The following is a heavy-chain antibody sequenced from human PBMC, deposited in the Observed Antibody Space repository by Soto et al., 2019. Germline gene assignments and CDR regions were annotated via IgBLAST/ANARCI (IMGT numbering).Heavy chain of an antibody. D-gene: IGHD3-16*02. Sequence: SETLSLTCAVSGASISSDAYYWSWIRQHPGKGLEWIGYISYTGTTYYNPSLKSRVTISVDTSKNQFSLKLTSVTAADTALYYCARYRFSDTWSKFDYWGQGTMVTVSS. CDR2: ISYTGTT. V-gene: IGHV4-31*11. J-gene: IGHJ4*02. CDR1: GASISSDAYY. CDR3: ARYRFSDTWSKFDY.